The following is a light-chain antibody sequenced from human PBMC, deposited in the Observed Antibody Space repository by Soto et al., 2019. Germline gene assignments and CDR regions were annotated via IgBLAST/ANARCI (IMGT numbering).Light chain of an antibody. CDR3: SSYTTSSTLWV. Sequence: QSVLTQPASVSGSPGQSITISCTGTSSDVGDYNCVSLYQQHPGKAPKLIIYEVSNRPSGVSNHFSGSKSGNTASLTISGLQAEDEADYYCSSYTTSSTLWVFGGGTKLTVL. J-gene: IGLJ3*02. CDR2: EVS. CDR1: SSDVGDYNC. V-gene: IGLV2-14*01.